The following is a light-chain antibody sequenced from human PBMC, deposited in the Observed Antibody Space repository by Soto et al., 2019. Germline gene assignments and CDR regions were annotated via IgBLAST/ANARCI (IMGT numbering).Light chain of an antibody. CDR2: EVS. Sequence: QSALTQPASVSGSPGQSIAISCTGTNSDVGGYNYVSWYQHQPGKAPKLMIYEVSNRPSGVSNRFSGSKSGNTASLTISGLQAEDEADYYCSSYTTSTTRVVGGGTKLTVL. CDR1: NSDVGGYNY. CDR3: SSYTTSTTRV. J-gene: IGLJ3*02. V-gene: IGLV2-14*01.